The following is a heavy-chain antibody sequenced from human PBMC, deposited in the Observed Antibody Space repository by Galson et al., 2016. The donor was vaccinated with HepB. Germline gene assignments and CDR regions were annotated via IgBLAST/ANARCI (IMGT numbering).Heavy chain of an antibody. V-gene: IGHV4-31*03. CDR1: GGPISSGGHY. CDR2: IFDRGST. CDR3: AREGGYDSWSAYHGWFDP. Sequence: TLSLTCTVSGGPISSGGHYWSWIRQHPVKGPEWIGHIFDRGSTYYNPSLRSRVTISVDTSKNQFSLKLSSVTAADTAVYYCAREGGYDSWSAYHGWFDPWGQGALVTVSS. D-gene: IGHD3-3*01. J-gene: IGHJ5*02.